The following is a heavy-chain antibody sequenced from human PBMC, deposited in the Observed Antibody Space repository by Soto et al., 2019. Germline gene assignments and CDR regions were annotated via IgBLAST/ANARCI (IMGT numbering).Heavy chain of an antibody. D-gene: IGHD6-13*01. CDR2: ISGSGGST. CDR1: GFTFSSYA. Sequence: GSLRLSCAASGFTFSSYAMSWVRQAPGKGLEWVSAISGSGGSTYYADSVKGRFTISRDNSKNTLYLQMNSLRAEDTAVYYCAKETTIRYSSSWYDFLPYYFDYWGQGTLVTVSS. CDR3: AKETTIRYSSSWYDFLPYYFDY. V-gene: IGHV3-23*01. J-gene: IGHJ4*02.